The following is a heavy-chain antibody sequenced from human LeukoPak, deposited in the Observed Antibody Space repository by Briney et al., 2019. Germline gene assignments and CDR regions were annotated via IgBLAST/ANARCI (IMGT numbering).Heavy chain of an antibody. Sequence: GGSLRLSCAASGFTSSNYAMNWVRQAPGKGLEWVSSFGTRSSSIYYAHSVTGRFIVSRDNAKNSLFLQMNSLRAEDTAVYYCARENDQGFDYWGQGTLVTVSS. D-gene: IGHD3-16*01. CDR1: GFTSSNYA. CDR2: FGTRSSSI. CDR3: ARENDQGFDY. V-gene: IGHV3-21*01. J-gene: IGHJ4*02.